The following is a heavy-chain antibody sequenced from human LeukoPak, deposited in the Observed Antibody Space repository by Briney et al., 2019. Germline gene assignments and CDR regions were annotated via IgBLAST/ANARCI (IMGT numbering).Heavy chain of an antibody. CDR1: GYTFTSYD. J-gene: IGHJ6*02. V-gene: IGHV1-8*01. CDR2: MNPNSGNT. Sequence: ASVKVSSKASGYTFTSYDINWVRQATGQGLEWMGWMNPNSGNTGYAQKFQGRVTMTRNTSISTAYMELSSLRSEDTAVYYCARGPGKLRYFDYYYYGMDVWGQGTTVTVS. CDR3: ARGPGKLRYFDYYYYGMDV. D-gene: IGHD3-9*01.